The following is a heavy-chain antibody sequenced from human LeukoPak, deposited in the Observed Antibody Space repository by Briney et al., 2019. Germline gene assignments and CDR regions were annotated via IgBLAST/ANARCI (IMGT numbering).Heavy chain of an antibody. CDR2: IKGDESEI. CDR1: GFAFSSYW. CDR3: ARGSSSPNVGNLDS. J-gene: IGHJ4*02. Sequence: GGSLRLSCAASGFAFSSYWMSWVRQAPGKGLEWVAAIKGDESEIYYVDSVKGRFAISRDNTKNSLYLQMDSLRAEDTAVYYCARGSSSPNVGNLDSWGQGTLVIVSS. D-gene: IGHD3-10*01. V-gene: IGHV3-7*04.